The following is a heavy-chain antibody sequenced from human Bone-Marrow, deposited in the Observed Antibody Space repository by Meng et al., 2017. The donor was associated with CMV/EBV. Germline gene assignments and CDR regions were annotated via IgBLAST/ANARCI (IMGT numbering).Heavy chain of an antibody. J-gene: IGHJ4*02. CDR1: GGSISSSNYY. D-gene: IGHD6-6*01. CDR2: IYYSGST. CDR3: ARLSSSSRPNFAY. Sequence: SETLSLTCTVSGGSISSSNYYWGWIRQPPGQGLEWIGSIYYSGSTYYNPSLKSRVTISVDMSKNQFSLKLNSVTAADTAVYYCARLSSSSRPNFAYWGQGHRVNGFS. V-gene: IGHV4-39*01.